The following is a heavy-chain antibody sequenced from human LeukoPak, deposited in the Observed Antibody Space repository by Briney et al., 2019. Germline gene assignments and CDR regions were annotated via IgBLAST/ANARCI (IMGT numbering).Heavy chain of an antibody. CDR3: ARDPGDGYNYYYFDY. Sequence: PGRSLRLSCAASGFSFSSYGMHWVRQAPGKGLEWVAVISNDGSNEYYADSVKGRFSISRDNSKNTLYLQMNSLSAEDTAVYYCARDPGDGYNYYYFDYWGQGTLVTVSS. V-gene: IGHV3-30*03. CDR2: ISNDGSNE. D-gene: IGHD5-24*01. CDR1: GFSFSSYG. J-gene: IGHJ4*02.